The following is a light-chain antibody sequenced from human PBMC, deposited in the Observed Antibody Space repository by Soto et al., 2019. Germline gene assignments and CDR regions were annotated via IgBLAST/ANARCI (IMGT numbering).Light chain of an antibody. V-gene: IGKV1-33*01. Sequence: DTQMTQSPSSLSACVGDRVTITCQASQGIAKYLHWYQQKPGKAPKLLIYHASNLQTGVPSRFSGSGSGTDFTLTISSLQPEDIATYFCQQSDNLPLTFGGGTKVDIK. CDR3: QQSDNLPLT. CDR2: HAS. CDR1: QGIAKY. J-gene: IGKJ4*01.